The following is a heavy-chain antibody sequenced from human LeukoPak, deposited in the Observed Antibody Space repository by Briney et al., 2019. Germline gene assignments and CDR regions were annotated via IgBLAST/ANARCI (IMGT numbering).Heavy chain of an antibody. Sequence: ASVKVSCKASGYTFTSYYMHWVRRAPGQGLEWMGIINPSGGSTSYAQKFQGRVTMTRDTSTSTVYMELSSLRSEDTAVYYCARDRRDGYNPYYFDYWGQGTLVTVSS. CDR1: GYTFTSYY. CDR3: ARDRRDGYNPYYFDY. CDR2: INPSGGST. V-gene: IGHV1-46*01. D-gene: IGHD5-24*01. J-gene: IGHJ4*02.